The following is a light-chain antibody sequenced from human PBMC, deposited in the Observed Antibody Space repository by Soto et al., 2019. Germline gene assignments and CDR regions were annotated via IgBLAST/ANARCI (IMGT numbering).Light chain of an antibody. CDR1: QDTGKY. J-gene: IGKJ4*01. CDR2: DAS. Sequence: IQMTQSPTSLSASVGDRVTITCQASQDTGKYLNWFQQKPGKAPKLLIYDASNLETGVPARFGGSGSGTDFTFTISSLQPEDIATYFCEQYDTLPLTFGGGTKVDIK. V-gene: IGKV1-33*01. CDR3: EQYDTLPLT.